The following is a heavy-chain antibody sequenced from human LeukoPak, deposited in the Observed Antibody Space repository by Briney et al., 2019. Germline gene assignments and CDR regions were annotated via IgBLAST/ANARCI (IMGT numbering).Heavy chain of an antibody. V-gene: IGHV4-4*07. CDR2: IYTSGST. J-gene: IGHJ1*01. Sequence: PSETLSLICTVSGGSISSCYWSWIRQPAGKGLEWIGRIYTSGSTNYNPSLKRRVTMSVDTSKNQFSLKLSSVAAADTAVYYCARGPLDFWSGYSNTAEYFQHWGQGTLVTVSS. CDR1: GGSISSCY. CDR3: ARGPLDFWSGYSNTAEYFQH. D-gene: IGHD3-3*01.